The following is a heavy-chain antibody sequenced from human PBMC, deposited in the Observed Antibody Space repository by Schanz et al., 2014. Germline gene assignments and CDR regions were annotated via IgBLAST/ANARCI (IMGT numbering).Heavy chain of an antibody. D-gene: IGHD6-6*01. CDR3: VREGSSSPDCCYYNGMDV. CDR2: ISSTSTYI. CDR1: GFTFRNYK. J-gene: IGHJ6*02. Sequence: EVQLVESGGGLVQPGGSLRLSCAASGFTFRNYKMIWVRQAPGKGLEWVSSISSTSTYINYADSVKGRFTISRDNAKNSLHLQMNSLRAEDTAVYYCVREGSSSPDCCYYNGMDVWGQGTTVIVSS. V-gene: IGHV3-21*01.